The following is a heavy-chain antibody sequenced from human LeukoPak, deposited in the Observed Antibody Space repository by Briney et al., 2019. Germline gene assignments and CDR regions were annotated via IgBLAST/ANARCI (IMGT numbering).Heavy chain of an antibody. CDR3: ARAPTKFRRDWFDP. Sequence: GGSLRLSCIASGFTFSSYEMNWIRQAPGKGLEWVSYISSSGSTIYYADSVKGRFTISRDNAKNSLYLQMNNLRVEDTAVYYCARAPTKFRRDWFDPWGQGTLVTVSS. J-gene: IGHJ5*02. CDR2: ISSSGSTI. V-gene: IGHV3-48*03. CDR1: GFTFSSYE. D-gene: IGHD3-9*01.